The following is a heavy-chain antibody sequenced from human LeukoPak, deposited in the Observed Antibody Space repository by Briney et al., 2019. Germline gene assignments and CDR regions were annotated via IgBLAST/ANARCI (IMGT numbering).Heavy chain of an antibody. CDR3: ARDYYGSIDY. V-gene: IGHV3-74*01. CDR2: INNDGST. J-gene: IGHJ4*02. Sequence: QAGGSLRLSCVASGFTLGNYWMHWVRQAPGKGPVCISRINNDGSTVYADPVTGRFTISRDNARNTLYLQMDNLRAEDTAVYYCARDYYGSIDYWGQGTLVTVSS. D-gene: IGHD3-10*01. CDR1: GFTLGNYW.